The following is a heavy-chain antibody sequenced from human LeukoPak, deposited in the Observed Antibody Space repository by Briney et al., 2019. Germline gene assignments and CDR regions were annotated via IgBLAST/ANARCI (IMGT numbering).Heavy chain of an antibody. CDR1: GGTFSSYA. Sequence: GASVKVSCKASGGTFSSYAISWVRQAPGQGLEWMGGIIPIFGTANYAQKFQGRVTITADKSTSTAYMELSSPRSEDTAVYYCARGTSTRFMSTYYYGMDVWGKGTTVTVSS. J-gene: IGHJ6*04. V-gene: IGHV1-69*06. D-gene: IGHD2-2*01. CDR2: IIPIFGTA. CDR3: ARGTSTRFMSTYYYGMDV.